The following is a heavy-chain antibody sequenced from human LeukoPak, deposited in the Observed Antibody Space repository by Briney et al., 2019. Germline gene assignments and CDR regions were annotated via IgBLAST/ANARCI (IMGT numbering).Heavy chain of an antibody. CDR3: AKAGGGLGYCSSTSCYWYAFDI. CDR1: GFTVSSNY. Sequence: GGSLRLSCAASGFTVSSNYMSWVRQAPGKGLEWLSAISGSGGSTYYADSVKGRFTISRDNSKNTLYLQMNSLRAEDTAVYYCAKAGGGLGYCSSTSCYWYAFDIWGQGTMVTVSS. D-gene: IGHD2-2*01. J-gene: IGHJ3*02. CDR2: ISGSGGST. V-gene: IGHV3-23*01.